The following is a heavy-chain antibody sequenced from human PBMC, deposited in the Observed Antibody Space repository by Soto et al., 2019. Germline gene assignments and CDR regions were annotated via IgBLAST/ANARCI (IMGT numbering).Heavy chain of an antibody. Sequence: GGSLRLSCAASGFTFSSYAMHWVRQAPGKGLEWVAVISYDGSNKYYADSVKGRFTISRDNSKNTLYLQMNSLRAEDTAVYYCARDGPRFGITGTTLDYWGQGTLVTVSS. J-gene: IGHJ4*02. CDR1: GFTFSSYA. D-gene: IGHD1-7*01. V-gene: IGHV3-30-3*01. CDR2: ISYDGSNK. CDR3: ARDGPRFGITGTTLDY.